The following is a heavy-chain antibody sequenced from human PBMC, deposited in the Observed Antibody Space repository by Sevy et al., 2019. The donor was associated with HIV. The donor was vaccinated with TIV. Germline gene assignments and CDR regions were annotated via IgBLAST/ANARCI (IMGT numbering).Heavy chain of an antibody. V-gene: IGHV3-66*01. CDR3: ARDPIGGELDDFDI. Sequence: GGSLRLSCAASGFNVSSNYMSWVRQAPGKGLEWVSVIYRGGSTDYADSVKGRLIISRDNSENTLYLQMNSLRAEDTAVYYCARDPIGGELDDFDIWGQGTMVTVSS. CDR2: IYRGGST. D-gene: IGHD1-26*01. J-gene: IGHJ3*02. CDR1: GFNVSSNY.